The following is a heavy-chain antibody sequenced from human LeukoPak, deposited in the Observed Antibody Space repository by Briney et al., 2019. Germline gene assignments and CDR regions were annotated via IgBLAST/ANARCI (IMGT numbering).Heavy chain of an antibody. Sequence: GASVKVSCKASGGTFSSYAISWVRQAPGQGLEWMGGIIPIFGTANYAQKFQGRVTVTADESTSTAYMELSSLRSEDTAVYYCARVGSPKYDFWTVWGQGTLVTVSS. J-gene: IGHJ4*02. CDR3: ARVGSPKYDFWTV. D-gene: IGHD3-3*01. CDR1: GGTFSSYA. V-gene: IGHV1-69*13. CDR2: IIPIFGTA.